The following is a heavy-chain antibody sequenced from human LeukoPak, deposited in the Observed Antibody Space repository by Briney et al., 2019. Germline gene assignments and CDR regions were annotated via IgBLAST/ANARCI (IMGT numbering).Heavy chain of an antibody. Sequence: GGSLKLSCAASGFTFDDYAMHWVRQAPGKGLEWVSGISWNSGSIGYADSVKGRLTISRDNSKNMLYLQMNSLRAEDTAVYYCAKGGPGMVRGVIPYWGQGTLVTVSS. CDR2: ISWNSGSI. D-gene: IGHD3-10*01. J-gene: IGHJ4*02. CDR3: AKGGPGMVRGVIPY. CDR1: GFTFDDYA. V-gene: IGHV3-9*01.